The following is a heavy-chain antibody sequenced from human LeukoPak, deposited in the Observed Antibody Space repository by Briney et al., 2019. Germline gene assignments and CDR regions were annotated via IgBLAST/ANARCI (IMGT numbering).Heavy chain of an antibody. J-gene: IGHJ2*01. CDR1: GYTFSIRY. D-gene: IGHD2-21*02. CDR3: GRVNCGGDCQSWYFDL. CDR2: INPSGGST. Sequence: ASVKVSFKAAGYTFSIRYMHWVRQAPGQGLEWMGMINPSGGSTTYAQKFQGRVTMTRDTSPSTVYMELSRLSSQHTAVSYCGRVNCGGDCQSWYFDLWGRGTLVTVSS. V-gene: IGHV1-46*01.